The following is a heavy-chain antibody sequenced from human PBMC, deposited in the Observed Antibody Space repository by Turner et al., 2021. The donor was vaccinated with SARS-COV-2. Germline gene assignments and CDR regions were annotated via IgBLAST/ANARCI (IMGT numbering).Heavy chain of an antibody. D-gene: IGHD3-3*01. Sequence: EVQLLESGGGLVQPVGSLTLSCAASGFTFSSYVMSWVRQAPEKGLEGVSSISVSGGSTYYADSVKGRFTSSRDNSKNTLYLQMNSLRAEDTAVYYCAKAQLGYYLGVDYWGQGTLVTVSS. J-gene: IGHJ4*02. CDR3: AKAQLGYYLGVDY. V-gene: IGHV3-23*01. CDR2: ISVSGGST. CDR1: GFTFSSYV.